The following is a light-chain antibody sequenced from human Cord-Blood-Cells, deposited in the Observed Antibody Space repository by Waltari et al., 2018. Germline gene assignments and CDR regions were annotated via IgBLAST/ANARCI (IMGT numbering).Light chain of an antibody. J-gene: IGLJ1*01. CDR2: DVS. CDR3: CSYAGSYTYV. V-gene: IGLV2-11*01. CDR1: SSDVGGYNY. Sequence: QSALTQPRSASGSPGQSVTISCTGTSSDVGGYNYVTWYQQHPGKAPKLMIYDVSKRPSGVPDRVSGSKSGNTASLTISGLQAEDEADYYCCSYAGSYTYVFGTGTKVTVL.